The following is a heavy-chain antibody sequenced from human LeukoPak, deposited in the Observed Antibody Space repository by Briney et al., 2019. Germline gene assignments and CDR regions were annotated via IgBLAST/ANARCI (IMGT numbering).Heavy chain of an antibody. CDR3: AREARLASAAGLDV. CDR1: GDSISDYY. D-gene: IGHD5-12*01. CDR2: LHGSAAI. V-gene: IGHV4-4*07. J-gene: IGHJ6*02. Sequence: SEALSLTCDIVGDSISDYYWSWIRQPAREGLGWIGRLHGSAAIKYNPSLRSRLSLSGDTSTNQFSLKLSSVTAADTAVYYCAREARLASAAGLDVWSQGTMVTVS.